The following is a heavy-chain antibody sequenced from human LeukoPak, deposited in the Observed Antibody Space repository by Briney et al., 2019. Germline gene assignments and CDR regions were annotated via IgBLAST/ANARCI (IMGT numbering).Heavy chain of an antibody. V-gene: IGHV1-2*02. D-gene: IGHD6-13*01. CDR3: ARGAAAGTTPLPN. CDR2: INPNSGGT. CDR1: GYTFTGYY. J-gene: IGHJ4*02. Sequence: ASVKVSCKASGYTFTGYYMHWVRQAPGQGLEWMGWINPNSGGTNYAQKFQGRVTMTRDTSISTAYMELSRLRSDDTAVYYCARGAAAGTTPLPNWGQGTLVTVSS.